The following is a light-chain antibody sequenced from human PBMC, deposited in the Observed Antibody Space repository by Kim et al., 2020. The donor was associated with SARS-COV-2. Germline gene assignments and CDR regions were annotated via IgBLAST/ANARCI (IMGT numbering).Light chain of an antibody. CDR3: QQSFSSTYT. CDR2: AAS. CDR1: QSISSY. V-gene: IGKV1-39*01. J-gene: IGKJ2*01. Sequence: SASVGDRVTITCRASQSISSYLNWYQQRPAKAPNLLIYAASSLQSGVPSMFSGSGSGTDFSLTISSLQPEDFATYYCQQSFSSTYTFGQGTKLEI.